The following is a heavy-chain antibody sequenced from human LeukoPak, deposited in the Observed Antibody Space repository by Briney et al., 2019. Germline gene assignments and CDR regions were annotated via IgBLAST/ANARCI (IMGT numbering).Heavy chain of an antibody. J-gene: IGHJ5*02. CDR1: GYTFTGYY. D-gene: IGHD2-15*01. Sequence: GSVKVSCKASGYTFTGYYMHWVRQAPGEGLEWMGRINPKSGGTNYAQKLKGRATMNRDTSSSTAYMEMSRLRYDGTAVYYCATATTYCSGGSCYVGSWFDPWGQGTLVTVSS. CDR2: INPKSGGT. V-gene: IGHV1-2*06. CDR3: ATATTYCSGGSCYVGSWFDP.